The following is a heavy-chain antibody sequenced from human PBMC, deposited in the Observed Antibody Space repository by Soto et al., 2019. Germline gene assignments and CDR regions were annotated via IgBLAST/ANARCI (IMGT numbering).Heavy chain of an antibody. CDR1: GLTVSSSY. CDR2: IYSAGST. D-gene: IGHD5-18*01. J-gene: IGHJ4*02. CDR3: ARASEQEYSSAIFFDI. V-gene: IGHV3-53*01. Sequence: XGSLRLTFAASGLTVSSSYMSWVRQAPGKGLQWVSVIYSAGSTYYANSVKGRFTISRDISTNMVYLQMSSLTDEDTAVYYCARASEQEYSSAIFFDIWGQGALVTVSS.